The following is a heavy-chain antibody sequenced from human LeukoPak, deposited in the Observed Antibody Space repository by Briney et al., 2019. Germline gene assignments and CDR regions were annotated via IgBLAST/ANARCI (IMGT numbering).Heavy chain of an antibody. J-gene: IGHJ4*02. V-gene: IGHV4-34*01. CDR1: GGSFSGYY. Sequence: SETLSLTCAVSGGSFSGYYWSWIRQPPGKGLEWIGEINHSGSTNYNPSLKSRVTISVDTSKNQFSLKLSSATAADTAVYYCARLGGSSDYWGQGTLVTVSS. CDR2: INHSGST. D-gene: IGHD3-16*01. CDR3: ARLGGSSDY.